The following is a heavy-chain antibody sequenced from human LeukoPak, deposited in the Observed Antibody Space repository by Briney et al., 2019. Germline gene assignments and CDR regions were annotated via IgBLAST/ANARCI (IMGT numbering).Heavy chain of an antibody. V-gene: IGHV3-30*02. D-gene: IGHD3-10*01. CDR2: IRYDGSNK. J-gene: IGHJ4*02. CDR1: GFTFSSYG. Sequence: GGSLRLSCAASGFTFSSYGMHWVRQAPGKGLEWVAFIRYDGSNKYYADSVKGRSTIPRDNSKNTLYLQMNSLRAEDTAVYYCAKIWFGELSTDYWGQGTLVTVSS. CDR3: AKIWFGELSTDY.